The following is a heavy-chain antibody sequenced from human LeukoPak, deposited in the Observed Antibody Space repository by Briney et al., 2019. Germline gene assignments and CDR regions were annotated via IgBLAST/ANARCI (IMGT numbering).Heavy chain of an antibody. D-gene: IGHD3-10*01. CDR1: GGSISSSSYY. CDR2: IYYSGST. J-gene: IGHJ4*02. Sequence: SETLSLTCTVSGGSISSSSYYWGWIRQPPGKGLEWIGSIYYSGSTYYNPSLKSRVTISVDTSKNQFSLKLSSVTAADTAVYYCARENMDHGSGSYGYDYWGQGTLVTVSS. CDR3: ARENMDHGSGSYGYDY. V-gene: IGHV4-39*07.